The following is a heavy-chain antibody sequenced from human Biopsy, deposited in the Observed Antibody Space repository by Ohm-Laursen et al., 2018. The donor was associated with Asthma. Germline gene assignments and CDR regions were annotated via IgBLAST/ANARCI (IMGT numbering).Heavy chain of an antibody. V-gene: IGHV1-24*01. Sequence: SGNVSCKISGYSLTDLSMHWVRQAPEQGLKGMGGHDQEEGGTVNARRFQGRVTMTEDTSTDTAYMELSSLSSDDTAVYYCASDFPKDYVRYNFQFWGRGTLVTVSS. CDR1: GYSLTDLS. CDR2: HDQEEGGT. CDR3: ASDFPKDYVRYNFQF. J-gene: IGHJ4*02. D-gene: IGHD4-17*01.